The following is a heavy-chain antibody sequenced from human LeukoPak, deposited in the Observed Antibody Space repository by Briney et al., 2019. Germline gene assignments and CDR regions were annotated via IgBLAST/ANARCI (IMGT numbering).Heavy chain of an antibody. D-gene: IGHD2-21*01. J-gene: IGHJ4*02. CDR3: AQSFLYCGSDCYSRYFDY. CDR1: GFSLSTSGVG. Sequence: KLSGPTLVKPTQTLTLTCTFSGFSLSTSGVGVGWIRQPPGKALEWLALIYWNDDKRYSPSLKSRLTITKDTSKSQVVLTMTDMDPVDTATYYCAQSFLYCGSDCYSRYFDYWGQGTLVTVSS. V-gene: IGHV2-5*01. CDR2: IYWNDDK.